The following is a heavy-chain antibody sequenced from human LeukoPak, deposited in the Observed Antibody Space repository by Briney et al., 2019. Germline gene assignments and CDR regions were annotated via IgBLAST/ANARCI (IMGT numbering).Heavy chain of an antibody. Sequence: GGSLRLSCAASGLTFSSYWMHWVRQVPGKGLVWVSRINTDGNSTRYADSVKGRFTISRDNAKNTLYLQMNSLRAEDTAVYYCARVPLGEFKGFDPWGQGTLVTVSS. J-gene: IGHJ5*02. CDR1: GLTFSSYW. CDR3: ARVPLGEFKGFDP. D-gene: IGHD3-10*01. V-gene: IGHV3-74*01. CDR2: INTDGNST.